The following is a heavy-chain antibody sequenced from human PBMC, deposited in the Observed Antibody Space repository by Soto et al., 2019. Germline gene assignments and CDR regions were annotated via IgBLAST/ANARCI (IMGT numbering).Heavy chain of an antibody. D-gene: IGHD3-3*01. CDR2: ISAYNGNT. CDR1: GYTFTSYG. CDR3: ARDQEIFGVVGLYYYYMDV. V-gene: IGHV1-18*01. J-gene: IGHJ6*03. Sequence: QVQLVQSGAEVKKPGASVKVSCKASGYTFTSYGISWVRQAPGQGLEWMGWISAYNGNTNYAQKLQGRVTMTTDTSTSTAYMEMGSLRSDDTAVYYCARDQEIFGVVGLYYYYMDVWGKGTTVTVSS.